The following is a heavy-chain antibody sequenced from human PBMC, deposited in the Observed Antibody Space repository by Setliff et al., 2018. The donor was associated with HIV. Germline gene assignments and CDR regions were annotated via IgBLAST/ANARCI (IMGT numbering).Heavy chain of an antibody. CDR1: GFTFSNYW. V-gene: IGHV3-7*01. J-gene: IGHJ3*02. CDR3: ARYYVWVRRAFDI. Sequence: PGGSLRLSCAASGFTFSNYWMSWVRQTPGKGLEWVANIKPDGSEKYYVDSVKGRFTISRDNAENSLYLQMSSLRAEDTAVYYCARYYVWVRRAFDIWGPGTMVTVSS. CDR2: IKPDGSEK. D-gene: IGHD3-16*01.